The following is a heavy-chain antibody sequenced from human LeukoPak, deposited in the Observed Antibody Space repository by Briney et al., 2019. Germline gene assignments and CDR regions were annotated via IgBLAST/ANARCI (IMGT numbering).Heavy chain of an antibody. CDR2: ISSSSSYI. CDR3: ARDAYNYDSSGAFDI. CDR1: GFTFSSYS. D-gene: IGHD3-22*01. J-gene: IGHJ3*02. Sequence: GGSLRLSCAASGFTFSSYSMNWVRQAPGKGLEWVSSISSSSSYIYYVDSVKGRFTISRDNAKNSLYLQMNSLRAEDTAVYYCARDAYNYDSSGAFDIWGQGTMVTVSS. V-gene: IGHV3-21*01.